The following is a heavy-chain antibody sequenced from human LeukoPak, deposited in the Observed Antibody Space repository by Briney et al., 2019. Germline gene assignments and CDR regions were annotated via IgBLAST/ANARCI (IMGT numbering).Heavy chain of an antibody. J-gene: IGHJ5*02. CDR2: TYYSGST. V-gene: IGHV4-31*03. CDR1: GASVSTGGYY. CDR3: ARDHDWFDP. Sequence: SQTLSLTCTVSGASVSTGGYYWSWMRQHPGKGLEWVGYTYYSGSTYYNPSLKSRVTISVDTSKNQFSLKLSSVTAADTAVYYCARDHDWFDPWGQGTLVTVSS.